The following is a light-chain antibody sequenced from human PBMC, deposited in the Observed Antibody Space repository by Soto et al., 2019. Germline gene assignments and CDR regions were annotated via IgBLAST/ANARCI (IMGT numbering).Light chain of an antibody. CDR1: QSINTF. CDR2: AAS. V-gene: IGKV1-39*01. CDR3: QQRYSAQWK. J-gene: IGKJ1*01. Sequence: IPLAQSPSYLSASVGARVTITCRGSQSINTFLNWYNQKLGKDPKLLIYAASNLQSGVPSRLSGGGSGTNFTVTIISLQPEDFATYYCQQRYSAQWKFGQGTKVEI.